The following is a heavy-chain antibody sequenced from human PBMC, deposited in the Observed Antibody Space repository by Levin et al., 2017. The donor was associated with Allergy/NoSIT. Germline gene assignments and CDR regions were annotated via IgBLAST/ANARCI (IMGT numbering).Heavy chain of an antibody. CDR1: GFTFSNYA. J-gene: IGHJ4*02. V-gene: IGHV3-23*01. Sequence: GESLKISCTASGFTFSNYAMSWVRQAPGKGLEWVSALSSSGDSTQYADSVKGRFTISRDNSKNTLYLQLNSLRADDTAVYYCARGVGYNAYDTIDYWGQGTLVTVSS. CDR2: LSSSGDST. D-gene: IGHD5-12*01. CDR3: ARGVGYNAYDTIDY.